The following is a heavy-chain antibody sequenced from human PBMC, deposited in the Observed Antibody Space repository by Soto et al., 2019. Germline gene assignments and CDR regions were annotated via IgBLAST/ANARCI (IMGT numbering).Heavy chain of an antibody. V-gene: IGHV1-69*02. CDR1: GGTFSSYT. CDR2: IIPILGLT. CDR3: ARGGGIVVVTAAYDH. J-gene: IGHJ4*02. D-gene: IGHD2-21*02. Sequence: SVKVSCKASGGTFSSYTISWVRQAPGQGLEWMGRIIPILGLTNYAQKFQGRVTITADKSTSTAYMELSSLTSEDTAVYYCARGGGIVVVTAAYDHWGQGTLVTVSS.